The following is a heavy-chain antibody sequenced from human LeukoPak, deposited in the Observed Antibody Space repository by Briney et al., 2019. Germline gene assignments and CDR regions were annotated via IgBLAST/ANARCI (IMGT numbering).Heavy chain of an antibody. CDR3: ARGGGSFDY. CDR1: GGSISSGGYY. V-gene: IGHV4-31*03. J-gene: IGHJ4*02. CDR2: IYYSGST. D-gene: IGHD3-16*01. Sequence: SETLSLTCTVSGGSISSGGYYWSWIRQHPGKGLEWIGYIYYSGSTYYNPSLKSRVTISVGTSKNQFSLKLSPVPASDTAVYYCARGGGSFDYWGQGTLVTVSS.